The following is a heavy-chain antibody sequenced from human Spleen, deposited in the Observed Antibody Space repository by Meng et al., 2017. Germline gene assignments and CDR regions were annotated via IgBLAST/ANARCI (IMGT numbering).Heavy chain of an antibody. CDR3: ARDYIYCGGSSCFPVGWFDP. J-gene: IGHJ5*02. V-gene: IGHV4-39*07. CDR1: GGSISGSTSYY. D-gene: IGHD2-15*01. CDR2: IYYSGTT. Sequence: SETLSLTCTVSGGSISGSTSYYWAWIRQPPGKGLEWIGNIYYSGTTYYNPSLKSRLTISGDTSKNQFSLKLSSVTAADTAIYYCARDYIYCGGSSCFPVGWFDPWGQGTLVTVSS.